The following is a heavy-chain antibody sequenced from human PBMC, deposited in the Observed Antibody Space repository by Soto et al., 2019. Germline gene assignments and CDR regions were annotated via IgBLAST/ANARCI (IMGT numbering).Heavy chain of an antibody. J-gene: IGHJ5*02. D-gene: IGHD2-15*01. CDR2: IYYSGRT. Sequence: QVQLQESGPGLVKPSQTLSLTCTVSGGSISSGGYYWSWIRQHPGKGLEWIGYIYYSGRTYYNPSLKSRFTISVDTSKNQFSLKLSSVTAAATAVYYCARELYCSGGSCYLRGNWFDPWGQGTLVNVSS. CDR3: ARELYCSGGSCYLRGNWFDP. V-gene: IGHV4-31*03. CDR1: GGSISSGGYY.